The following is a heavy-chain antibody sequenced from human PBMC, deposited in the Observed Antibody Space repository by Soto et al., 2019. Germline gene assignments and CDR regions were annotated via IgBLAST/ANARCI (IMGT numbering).Heavy chain of an antibody. CDR1: GGSFSGYY. Sequence: SETLSLTCAVYGGSFSGYYWSWIRQPPGKGLEWIGEINHSGSTNYNPSLKSRVTISVDTSKNQFSLKLSSVTAADTAVYYCAPDYYDSSGYDYWGQGTLLTVSS. CDR2: INHSGST. D-gene: IGHD3-22*01. V-gene: IGHV4-34*01. J-gene: IGHJ4*02. CDR3: APDYYDSSGYDY.